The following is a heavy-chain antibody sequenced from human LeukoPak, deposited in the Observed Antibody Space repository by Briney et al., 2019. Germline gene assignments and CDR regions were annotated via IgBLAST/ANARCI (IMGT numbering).Heavy chain of an antibody. D-gene: IGHD3-22*01. Sequence: GGSLRLSCAGSGFTFNNYAMSWVRQTPGKGLEWVSAISGRGDTTFYAYAMKGRFTISRDNSQNTLYLQMNSLRAEDTAVYYCAKDHNLGGYVLFDNWGQGTLVTVSS. J-gene: IGHJ4*02. CDR2: ISGRGDTT. V-gene: IGHV3-23*01. CDR3: AKDHNLGGYVLFDN. CDR1: GFTFNNYA.